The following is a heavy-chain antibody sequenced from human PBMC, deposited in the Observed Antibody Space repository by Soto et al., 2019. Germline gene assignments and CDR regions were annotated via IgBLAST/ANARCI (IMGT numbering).Heavy chain of an antibody. D-gene: IGHD3-22*01. CDR2: IIPIFGTP. V-gene: IGHV1-69*18. J-gene: IGHJ4*02. Sequence: QVQLVQSGAEVKKPGSSVKVSCKASGGTFSNYAINWVRQAPGQGLEWMGSIIPIFGTPNYAEKFKGRVTITADESTSTGYMELSSLRSEDTAVYYCARGGITLTVVGFYWGQGTLVTVSS. CDR3: ARGGITLTVVGFY. CDR1: GGTFSNYA.